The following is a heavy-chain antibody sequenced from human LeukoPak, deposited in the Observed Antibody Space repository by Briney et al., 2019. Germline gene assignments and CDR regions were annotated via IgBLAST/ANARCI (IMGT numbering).Heavy chain of an antibody. CDR3: ARGPLDSGYTYFDY. Sequence: SETLSLTCTVSGASVSSYYWSWIRQPPGKGPEWIGYFSYSGSTNYNPSLKSRVTISVDTSKNQFSLNLSSVTAADTAVYYCARGPLDSGYTYFDYWGQGTLVTVSS. CDR2: FSYSGST. D-gene: IGHD5-12*01. CDR1: GASVSSYY. J-gene: IGHJ4*02. V-gene: IGHV4-59*02.